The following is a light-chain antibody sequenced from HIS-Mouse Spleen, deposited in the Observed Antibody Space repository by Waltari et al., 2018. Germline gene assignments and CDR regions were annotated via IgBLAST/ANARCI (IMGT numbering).Light chain of an antibody. CDR1: SSNIGSNY. V-gene: IGLV1-47*01. J-gene: IGLJ3*02. CDR2: RNN. Sequence: QSVLTQPPSASGTPGQRVTISCSGSSSNIGSNYVYWYQQLPGTAPKLLIYRNNQRPPGVPDRFSGAKPGTSASLAISGLRYEDEADYYCAAWDDSLSGWVFGGGTKLTVL. CDR3: AAWDDSLSGWV.